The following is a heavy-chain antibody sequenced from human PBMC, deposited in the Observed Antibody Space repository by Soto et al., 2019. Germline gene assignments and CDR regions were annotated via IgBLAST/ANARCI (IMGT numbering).Heavy chain of an antibody. V-gene: IGHV3-30-3*01. CDR2: ISYDGSNK. D-gene: IGHD3-3*01. J-gene: IGHJ4*02. CDR3: ARDQNVDDFWSGPLGYFDY. Sequence: GGSLRLSCAASGFTFSSYAMHRVRQAPCKGLEWVAVISYDGSNKYYADSVKGRFTISRDNSKNTLYLQMNSLRAEDTAVYYCARDQNVDDFWSGPLGYFDYWGQGTLVTVS. CDR1: GFTFSSYA.